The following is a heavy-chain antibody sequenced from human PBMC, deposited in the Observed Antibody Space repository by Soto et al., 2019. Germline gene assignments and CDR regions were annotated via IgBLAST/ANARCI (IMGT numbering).Heavy chain of an antibody. CDR1: GYTFSSYA. J-gene: IGHJ4*02. Sequence: ASVKVSCKASGYTFSSYAMHWVHQAPGQRLEWMGWINAGYGNTKSSQKFQDRVTISRDTSASTAYMELTSLRSEDTAVYYCARDTGDGTFDFWGQGTLVPVPS. CDR3: ARDTGDGTFDF. CDR2: INAGYGNT. D-gene: IGHD1-1*01. V-gene: IGHV1-3*01.